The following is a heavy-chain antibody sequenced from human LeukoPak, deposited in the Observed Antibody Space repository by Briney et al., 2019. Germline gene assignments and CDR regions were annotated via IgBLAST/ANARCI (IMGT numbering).Heavy chain of an antibody. CDR3: ARMDFLMVRGSAGGNDY. D-gene: IGHD3-10*01. J-gene: IGHJ4*02. Sequence: MPSETLSLTCIVSGGSISSSSYYWGWIRQPPGKGLEWIGSIYYSGSTYYNPSLKSRVTISVDTSKNQFSLRLSSVTAADTAVYYCARMDFLMVRGSAGGNDYWGQGTLVTVSS. CDR1: GGSISSSSYY. CDR2: IYYSGST. V-gene: IGHV4-39*01.